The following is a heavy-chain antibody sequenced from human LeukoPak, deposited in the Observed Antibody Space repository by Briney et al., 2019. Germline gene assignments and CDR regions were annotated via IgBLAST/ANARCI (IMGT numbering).Heavy chain of an antibody. D-gene: IGHD3-10*01. V-gene: IGHV3-23*01. CDR3: AKIGDYYGSGSKIDY. Sequence: PGGSLRLSCAASGFIFSNYAMSWVRRAPGEGLEWVSAISGSGGTTYYADSVKGRCTISRDNSKNTLYLQMNSLRAEDTAVNYCAKIGDYYGSGSKIDYWGQGTLVTVSS. CDR2: ISGSGGTT. CDR1: GFIFSNYA. J-gene: IGHJ4*02.